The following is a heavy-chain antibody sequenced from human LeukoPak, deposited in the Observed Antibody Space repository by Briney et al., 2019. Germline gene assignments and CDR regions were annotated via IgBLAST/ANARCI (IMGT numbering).Heavy chain of an antibody. V-gene: IGHV1-2*02. CDR2: INPNSGGT. Sequence: GASVKVSCKASGYTFTGYYMYWVRQAPGQGLEWMGWINPNSGGTNYAQKFQGRVTMTRDTSISTAYMELSRLRSGDTAVYYCARDYDFWSGYLAFDIWGQGTMVTVSS. CDR1: GYTFTGYY. CDR3: ARDYDFWSGYLAFDI. D-gene: IGHD3-3*01. J-gene: IGHJ3*02.